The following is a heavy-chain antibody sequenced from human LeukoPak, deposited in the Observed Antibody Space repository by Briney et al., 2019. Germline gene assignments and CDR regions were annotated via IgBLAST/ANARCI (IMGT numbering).Heavy chain of an antibody. CDR1: GCSISSYY. V-gene: IGHV4-59*01. CDR2: IYYSGST. J-gene: IGHJ4*02. Sequence: PSETLSLTCTVSGCSISSYYWSWIRQPPGKGLEWIGYIYYSGSTNYNPSLKSRVTISVDTSKNQFSLKLSSVTAVDTAVYYCARVIAAAGTGDDWGQGTLITVSS. D-gene: IGHD6-13*01. CDR3: ARVIAAAGTGDD.